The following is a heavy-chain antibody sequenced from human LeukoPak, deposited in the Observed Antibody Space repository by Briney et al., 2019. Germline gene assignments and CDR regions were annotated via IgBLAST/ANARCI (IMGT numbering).Heavy chain of an antibody. Sequence: SETLSLTCAVSGDSISTSNSYWGWIRRPPGKGLEWVGSIYYSGNTYYNPSLKSRVTISVDTSKNQFSLKLTSVTAADTAVYYCARQTGVGLFILPGGRGTLVTVSS. V-gene: IGHV4-39*01. CDR2: IYYSGNT. CDR3: ARQTGVGLFILP. D-gene: IGHD3-3*01. J-gene: IGHJ4*02. CDR1: GDSISTSNSY.